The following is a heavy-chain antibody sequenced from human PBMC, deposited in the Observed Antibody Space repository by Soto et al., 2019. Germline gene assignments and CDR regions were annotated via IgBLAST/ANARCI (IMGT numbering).Heavy chain of an antibody. CDR1: GGSISPHY. V-gene: IGHV4-59*11. CDR3: ARSSPRVVSPWDY. Sequence: SETLSLTCTVSGGSISPHYWSWIRQPPGKGLEWIGYIYYSGSTTYNPSLKSRVTMSINTSKNQFSLKVTSVTAADTAMYYCARSSPRVVSPWDYWGQGTLVTVSS. J-gene: IGHJ4*02. CDR2: IYYSGST. D-gene: IGHD3-3*01.